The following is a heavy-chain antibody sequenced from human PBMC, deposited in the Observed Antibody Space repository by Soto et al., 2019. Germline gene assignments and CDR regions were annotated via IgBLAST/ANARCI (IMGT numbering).Heavy chain of an antibody. CDR2: IWYDGSNK. CDR1: GFTFSSYG. D-gene: IGHD5-18*01. J-gene: IGHJ5*02. V-gene: IGHV3-33*01. Sequence: QVQLVESGGGVVQPGRSLRLSCAASGFTFSSYGMHWVRQAPGKGLEWVAVIWYDGSNKYYADSVKGRFTISRDNSRNRLYLQMNSLRAEDTAVYYCAREAGYGNWFDPWGQGTLVTVSS. CDR3: AREAGYGNWFDP.